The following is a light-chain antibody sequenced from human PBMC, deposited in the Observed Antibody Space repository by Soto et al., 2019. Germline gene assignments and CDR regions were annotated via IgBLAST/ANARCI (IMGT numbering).Light chain of an antibody. CDR3: QQSYGTPWK. Sequence: DIQMTQSPSSLSTSVGDRVTITFRASQSISTYLNWYQQKPGKAPKLLIYAASSLQSGVPLRFSGRGSGTDLTLTISSLQPEDFATYFCQQSYGTPWKFGKGTKVDI. J-gene: IGKJ1*01. CDR1: QSISTY. V-gene: IGKV1-39*01. CDR2: AAS.